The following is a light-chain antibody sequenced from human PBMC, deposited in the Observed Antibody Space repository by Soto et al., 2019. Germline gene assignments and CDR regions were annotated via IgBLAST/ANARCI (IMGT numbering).Light chain of an antibody. CDR2: GNS. V-gene: IGLV1-40*01. CDR1: SSNIGAGYD. CDR3: QSYDSSLSAVV. Sequence: QSVLTQPPSVSGAPGQRVTISCTGSSSNIGAGYDVHWYQQLPGTAPKLLIYGNSNRPSGVPDRFSGSKSGTSASLAITGLQAEDEADYYCQSYDSSLSAVVFGRGTKLTV. J-gene: IGLJ2*01.